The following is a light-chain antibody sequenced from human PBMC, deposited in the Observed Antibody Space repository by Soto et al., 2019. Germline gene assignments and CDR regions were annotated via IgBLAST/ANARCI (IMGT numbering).Light chain of an antibody. CDR3: QQSYSFPRT. Sequence: DIQMTQSPSSLSASVGDRVTITCRASQSITSYLNWYQQKPGKAPNLLINAAFNLQSGVPSRFSGSGSGTEFTLTISSLQPEDVATYYCQQSYSFPRTFGQGTKVEIK. J-gene: IGKJ1*01. CDR1: QSITSY. CDR2: AAF. V-gene: IGKV1-39*01.